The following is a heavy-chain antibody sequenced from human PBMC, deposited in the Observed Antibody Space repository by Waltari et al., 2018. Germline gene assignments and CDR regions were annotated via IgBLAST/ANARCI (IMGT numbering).Heavy chain of an antibody. CDR3: ARSYYDDRIGDYPSLGAFDY. Sequence: QVQLVQSGAEVKKPGSSVKVSCKASGGTFSNYVISWVRQAPGQGLEWMGGINPSFGTPKDAQKFQGRVTIIADESTSTVYMELSSLRSEDTAVYYCARSYYDDRIGDYPSLGAFDYWGQGTLVTVSS. CDR1: GGTFSNYV. J-gene: IGHJ4*02. CDR2: INPSFGTP. D-gene: IGHD3-22*01. V-gene: IGHV1-69*12.